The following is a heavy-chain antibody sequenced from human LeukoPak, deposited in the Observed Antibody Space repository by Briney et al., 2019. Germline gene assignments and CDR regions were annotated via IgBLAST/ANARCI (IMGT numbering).Heavy chain of an antibody. Sequence: SETLSLTCAVYGGSFSGYYWSWIRQPPGKGLEWIGEINHSGSTNYNPSLKSRVTISVDTSKNQFSLKLSSVTAADTAVYYCARGLGYGDYWGQGTLVTVSS. D-gene: IGHD5-12*01. V-gene: IGHV4-34*01. J-gene: IGHJ4*02. CDR3: ARGLGYGDY. CDR2: INHSGST. CDR1: GGSFSGYY.